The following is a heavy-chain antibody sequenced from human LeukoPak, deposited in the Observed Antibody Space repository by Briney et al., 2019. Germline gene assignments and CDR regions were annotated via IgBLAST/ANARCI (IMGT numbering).Heavy chain of an antibody. J-gene: IGHJ4*02. D-gene: IGHD1-26*01. CDR1: GFTFNAYA. V-gene: IGHV3-30*01. Sequence: GGSLRLSCAASGFTFNAYAMHWVRQAPGKGLERVAVVSNDGRDKHYADSVKGRFTISRDNSENTLYLQMNTLRAEDTAVYYCARDRSSPAKYYFDYWGQGTLVTVSS. CDR3: ARDRSSPAKYYFDY. CDR2: VSNDGRDK.